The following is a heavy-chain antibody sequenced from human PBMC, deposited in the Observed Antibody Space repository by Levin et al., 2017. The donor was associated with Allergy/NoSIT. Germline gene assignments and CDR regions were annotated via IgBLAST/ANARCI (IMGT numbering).Heavy chain of an antibody. D-gene: IGHD3-9*01. CDR1: GFTVSRSY. V-gene: IGHV3-53*01. CDR3: ARDRAEYDILTGYLN. Sequence: LSLTCAASGFTVSRSYMSWVRQSPGKGLEWVSMIYSGGTTLYADSVKGRFTISRDTSKNTVYLQMTSLRADDTAKYYCARDRAEYDILTGYLNWGQGTLVTVSS. CDR2: IYSGGTT. J-gene: IGHJ4*02.